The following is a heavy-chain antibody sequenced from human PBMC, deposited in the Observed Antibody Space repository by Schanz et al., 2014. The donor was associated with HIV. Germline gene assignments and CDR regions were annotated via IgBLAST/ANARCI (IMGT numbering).Heavy chain of an antibody. CDR1: GYTFAGHR. CDR2: IDPNSGGT. Sequence: QVHLVQSGAELKKPGASVKVSCKASGYTFAGHRIHWLRQAPGQGLDWMGWIDPNSGGTNYAQKFRGRVTMTRDTSINTASMEVSRLMSDDTAVYYCARSRFQLHWFDPWGPGTSVTVSS. J-gene: IGHJ5*01. D-gene: IGHD2-2*01. CDR3: ARSRFQLHWFDP. V-gene: IGHV1-2*02.